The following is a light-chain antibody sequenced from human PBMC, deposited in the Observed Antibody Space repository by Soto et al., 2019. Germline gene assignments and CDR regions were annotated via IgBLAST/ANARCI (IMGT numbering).Light chain of an antibody. CDR3: CSCAGSSTPYV. CDR1: SNDVGRFDY. Sequence: LTQPRSVSGSPGQSVTISCTGTSNDVGRFDYVSWYQQHPGKAPKVIIYDVNERPSGVPNRFSGSKSGNTASLTISGLQADDEADYYCCSCAGSSTPYVFGTGTKVTVL. J-gene: IGLJ1*01. V-gene: IGLV2-11*01. CDR2: DVN.